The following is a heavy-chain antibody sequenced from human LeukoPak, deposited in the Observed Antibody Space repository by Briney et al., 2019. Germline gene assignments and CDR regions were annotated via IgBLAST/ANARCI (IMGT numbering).Heavy chain of an antibody. V-gene: IGHV4-61*08. CDR2: IYYSGST. D-gene: IGHD6-13*01. J-gene: IGHJ4*02. Sequence: PSETLSLTCAVSGGSISSGGYSWSWIRQPPGKGLEWIGYIYYSGSTNYNPSLKSRVTISVDTSKNQFSLKLSSVTAADTAVYYCARKQIAAALDYWGQGTLVTVSS. CDR3: ARKQIAAALDY. CDR1: GGSISSGGYS.